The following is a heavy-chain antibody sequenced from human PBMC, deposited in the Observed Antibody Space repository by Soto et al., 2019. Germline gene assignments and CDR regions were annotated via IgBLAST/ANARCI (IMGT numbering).Heavy chain of an antibody. V-gene: IGHV4-34*01. CDR1: GGSFSGYY. CDR2: INHSGST. CDR3: ASIDYYGSGSYYFDY. J-gene: IGHJ4*02. Sequence: SETLSLTCAVYGGSFSGYYWSWIRQPPGKGLEWIGEINHSGSTKYNPSLKSRVTISVDTSKNQFSLKLSSVTAADTAVYYCASIDYYGSGSYYFDYWGQGTLVTVSS. D-gene: IGHD3-10*01.